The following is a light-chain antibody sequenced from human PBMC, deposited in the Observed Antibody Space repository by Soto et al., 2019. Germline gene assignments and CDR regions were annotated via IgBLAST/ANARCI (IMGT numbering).Light chain of an antibody. CDR3: QRYGASTT. J-gene: IGKJ1*01. CDR2: GAS. Sequence: PGERVTLSCRASQSVSSSYLTWYQQKPGQAPRLLIYGASTRATGIPARFSGSGSGTDFTLTITRLEPEYFAVYYCQRYGASTTFGQGTKVDIK. CDR1: QSVSSSY. V-gene: IGKV3-20*01.